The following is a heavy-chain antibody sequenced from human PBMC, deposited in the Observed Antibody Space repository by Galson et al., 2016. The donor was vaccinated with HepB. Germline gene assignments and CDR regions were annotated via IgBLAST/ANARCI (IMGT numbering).Heavy chain of an antibody. Sequence: SVKVSCKASGDTFTSYTFSWVRQAPGQGPEWMGGIIPLFATTHYAQKFQGRLTIWADESTTSAYMELSGLRFDDTAIYYCARGRDLLPTVYFENWGQGTLVTVSS. CDR3: ARGRDLLPTVYFEN. V-gene: IGHV1-69*13. CDR2: IIPLFATT. D-gene: IGHD2-21*02. CDR1: GDTFTSYT. J-gene: IGHJ4*02.